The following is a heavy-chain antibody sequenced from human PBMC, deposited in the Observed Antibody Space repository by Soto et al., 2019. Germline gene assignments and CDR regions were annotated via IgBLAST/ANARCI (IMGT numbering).Heavy chain of an antibody. CDR1: GYPFNSYH. Sequence: QVQLVQSGAEVRKPGASVKLSCQTSGYPFNSYHMHWVRQAPGQGLEWMGVINPTEGRTRYSQKFQDRVTMTRDTSPSTVYMELSSLRSEDTAIYFCARGREISFGYNWFDPWGQGTLVTVSS. D-gene: IGHD5-18*01. CDR2: INPTEGRT. J-gene: IGHJ5*02. V-gene: IGHV1-46*02. CDR3: ARGREISFGYNWFDP.